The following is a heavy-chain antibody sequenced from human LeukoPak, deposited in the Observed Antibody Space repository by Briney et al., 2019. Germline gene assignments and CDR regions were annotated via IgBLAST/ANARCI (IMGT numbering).Heavy chain of an antibody. CDR3: ARIEDSNVRFDY. V-gene: IGHV4-59*01. Sequence: SETLSLTCTVSGGSTSSYYWSWIRQPPGKGLEWIGYIFYSGSTNYNPSLKSRVAISVDTSKNQFSLKLSSVTAADTAVYYCARIEDSNVRFDYWGQGTLVTVSS. J-gene: IGHJ4*02. D-gene: IGHD4-11*01. CDR2: IFYSGST. CDR1: GGSTSSYY.